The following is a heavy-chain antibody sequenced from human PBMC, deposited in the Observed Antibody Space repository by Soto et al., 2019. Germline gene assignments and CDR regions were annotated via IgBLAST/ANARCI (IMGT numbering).Heavy chain of an antibody. CDR3: ARDQVEYSDYYGMAV. Sequence: QVKLVQSGAEVKKPGASVKVSFKASGYTFTSYAMHWVRQAPGQRLEWMGWINAGNGNTNYSQKFQGRVTINRDPSASTAYMELSSMRSEDTAVYYCARDQVEYSDYYGMAVWGRGTTVTFSS. V-gene: IGHV1-3*01. J-gene: IGHJ6*04. CDR2: INAGNGNT. CDR1: GYTFTSYA.